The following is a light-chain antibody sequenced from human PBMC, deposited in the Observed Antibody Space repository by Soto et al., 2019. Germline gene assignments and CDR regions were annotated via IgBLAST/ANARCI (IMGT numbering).Light chain of an antibody. CDR2: AVS. V-gene: IGKV3-15*01. CDR1: QSVSSN. CDR3: QQYNNWPPMWT. J-gene: IGKJ1*01. Sequence: EILMTQSPVTLSVSPGERATLSCRASQSVSSNVAWYQQKPGQAPRLLIYAVSTRATGIPARFSGSGSGTEFTLTISSLQSEDFAVYYCQQYNNWPPMWTFGQGTKVDIK.